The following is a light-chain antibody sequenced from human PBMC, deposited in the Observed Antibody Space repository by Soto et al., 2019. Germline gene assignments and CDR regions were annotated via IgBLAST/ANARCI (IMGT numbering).Light chain of an antibody. Sequence: IQLTQSPSSLSASVGDRVTITCRASQNIDNFLNWYQQKPGKAPKLLLYAASDLQDGVPTRFSGSGSGTDFTLTISGLQPEDYGTYYCQHRYSTPGFGPGTKLDIK. J-gene: IGKJ3*01. V-gene: IGKV1-39*01. CDR2: AAS. CDR3: QHRYSTPG. CDR1: QNIDNF.